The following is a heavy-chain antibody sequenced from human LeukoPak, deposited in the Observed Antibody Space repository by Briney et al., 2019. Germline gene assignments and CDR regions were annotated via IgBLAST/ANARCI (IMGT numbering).Heavy chain of an antibody. D-gene: IGHD3-3*01. CDR3: ARDGGVGFWSGKQPLDY. CDR2: IKQDGSEK. Sequence: GGSLRLSCAASGFTFSNAWMSWVRQAPGKGLEWVANIKQDGSEKYYVDSVKGRFTISRDNAKNSLYLQMNSLRAEDTAVYYCARDGGVGFWSGKQPLDYWGQGTLVTVSS. V-gene: IGHV3-7*01. J-gene: IGHJ4*02. CDR1: GFTFSNAW.